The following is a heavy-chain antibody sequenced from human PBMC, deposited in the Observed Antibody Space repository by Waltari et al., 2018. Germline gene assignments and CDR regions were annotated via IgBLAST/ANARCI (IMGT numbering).Heavy chain of an antibody. J-gene: IGHJ4*02. CDR2: ISYSAGNT. CDR1: GFTFETSA. V-gene: IGHV3-23*04. CDR3: AKYFQYFWSGFSH. D-gene: IGHD3-3*01. Sequence: EVHLVESGGGLVQPGESMRLSCAASGFTFETSAMGWVRQAPGKGLEWVSGISYSAGNTYYADSVKGRFTISRDNSKNTVYLQMKSLTVDDSAVYYCAKYFQYFWSGFSHWGQGILVIVSS.